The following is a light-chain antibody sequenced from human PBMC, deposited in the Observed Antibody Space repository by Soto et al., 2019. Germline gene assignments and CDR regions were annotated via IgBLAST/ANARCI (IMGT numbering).Light chain of an antibody. CDR2: ATF. CDR3: QQADSFQLT. CDR1: QTLGAW. V-gene: IGKV1-12*01. Sequence: DIQMTQFPSSASASVGDRVTMACRASQTLGAWLAWYQQKPGNAPKLLIYATFTLESGVPSRFSGSGSGTEFTPTDSSLQPEDFATSYCQQADSFQLTVGGGTRVQIK. J-gene: IGKJ4*01.